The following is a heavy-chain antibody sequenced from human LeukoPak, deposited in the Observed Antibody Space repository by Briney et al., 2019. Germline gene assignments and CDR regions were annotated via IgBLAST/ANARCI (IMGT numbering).Heavy chain of an antibody. CDR2: IRGSGGST. J-gene: IGHJ6*02. V-gene: IGHV3-23*01. CDR3: AKVLYRLQYSSSWSGMDV. Sequence: GGSLRLSCAASGFTFSSYAMSWVRQAPGKGLEWVSAIRGSGGSTYYADSVKGRFTISRDNSKNTLYLQMNSLRAEDTAVYYCAKVLYRLQYSSSWSGMDVWGQGTTVTVSS. CDR1: GFTFSSYA. D-gene: IGHD6-13*01.